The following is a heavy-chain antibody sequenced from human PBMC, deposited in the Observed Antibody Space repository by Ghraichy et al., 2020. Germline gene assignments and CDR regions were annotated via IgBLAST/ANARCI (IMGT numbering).Heavy chain of an antibody. Sequence: SETLSLTCAVYGGSFSGYYWSWIRQPPGKGLEWIGEINHSGSTNYNPSLKSRVTISVDTSKNQFSLKLSSVTAADTAVYYCARSVLTGYYSDYWGQGTLVTVSS. J-gene: IGHJ4*02. CDR1: GGSFSGYY. CDR3: ARSVLTGYYSDY. CDR2: INHSGST. V-gene: IGHV4-34*01. D-gene: IGHD3-9*01.